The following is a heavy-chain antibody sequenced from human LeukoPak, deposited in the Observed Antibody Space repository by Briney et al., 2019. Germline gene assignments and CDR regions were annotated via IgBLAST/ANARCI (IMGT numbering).Heavy chain of an antibody. Sequence: SETLSLTCTVSGGSISSSSYYWGWIRQPPGKGLEWIGSIYYSGNTYCSLSLKSRVTISVDTSKNQFSLKLSSVTAADTAVYYCARDGNLDYTGMDVWGQGTTVTVSS. CDR3: ARDGNLDYTGMDV. J-gene: IGHJ6*02. D-gene: IGHD1-14*01. CDR2: IYYSGNT. CDR1: GGSISSSSYY. V-gene: IGHV4-39*02.